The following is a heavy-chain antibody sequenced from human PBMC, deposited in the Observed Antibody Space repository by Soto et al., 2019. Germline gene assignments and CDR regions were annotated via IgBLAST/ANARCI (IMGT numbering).Heavy chain of an antibody. CDR2: IWYDGSNK. CDR1: GFTFSSYG. D-gene: IGHD3-10*01. V-gene: IGHV3-33*01. CDR3: ARDRGRWHFDY. Sequence: GGSLRLSCAASGFTFSSYGMHWVRQAPGKGLEWVAVIWYDGSNKYYADSVKGRFTISRDNSKNTLYLQMNSLRAEDTAVYYCARDRGRWHFDYWGQGTLVTVSS. J-gene: IGHJ4*02.